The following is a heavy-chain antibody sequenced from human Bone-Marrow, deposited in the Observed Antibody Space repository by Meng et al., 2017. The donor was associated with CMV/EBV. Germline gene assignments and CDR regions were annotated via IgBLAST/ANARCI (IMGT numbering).Heavy chain of an antibody. J-gene: IGHJ4*02. V-gene: IGHV4-34*01. D-gene: IGHD3-22*01. CDR3: ARGRDYYDSSGYYYPSFDY. CDR2: INHSGST. Sequence: SQTLSLTCAVYGGSFSGYYWSWIRQPPGKGLEWIGEINHSGSTNYNPSLKSRVTISVDTSKNQFSLKLSSVTAADTAVYYCARGRDYYDSSGYYYPSFDYWRQGTLVTGSS. CDR1: GGSFSGYY.